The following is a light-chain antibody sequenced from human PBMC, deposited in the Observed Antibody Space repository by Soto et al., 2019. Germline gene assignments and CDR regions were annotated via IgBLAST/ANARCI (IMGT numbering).Light chain of an antibody. V-gene: IGKV1-5*03. J-gene: IGKJ2*01. Sequence: DIQMTQSPSTLSASVGDRVTITCRSSESSSSWLAWYQQKPGKAPKLLIYKASSLESGVPSRFSGSGSGTEFTLTISILQPDDFATYYCQQYNSYSGTFGQGTKLEIK. CDR1: ESSSSW. CDR2: KAS. CDR3: QQYNSYSGT.